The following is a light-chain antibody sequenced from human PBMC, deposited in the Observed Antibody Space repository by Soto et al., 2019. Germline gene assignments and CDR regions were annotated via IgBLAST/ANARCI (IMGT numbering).Light chain of an antibody. Sequence: QSALTQPYSVSGAPGQSITMSCSGISSDVGGYTYVSWYQQHPGKAPKLMIYHVSDRPSGVSNRFSGSKSGNTASLTISGLQADDEADYYCSLYTSTSRDVVFGGGTKVTVL. CDR1: SSDVGGYTY. CDR3: SLYTSTSRDVV. CDR2: HVS. V-gene: IGLV2-14*01. J-gene: IGLJ2*01.